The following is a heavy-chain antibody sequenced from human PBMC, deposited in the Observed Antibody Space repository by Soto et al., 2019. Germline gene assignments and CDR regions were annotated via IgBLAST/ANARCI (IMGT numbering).Heavy chain of an antibody. Sequence: SVKVSCKASGFTFTSSAMQWVRQARGQRLEWIGWIVVGSGNTNYAQKFQERVTITRDMSTSTAYMELSSLRSEDTAVYYCAAVISRSPSGSFDYWGQGTLVTVSS. J-gene: IGHJ4*02. CDR3: AAVISRSPSGSFDY. V-gene: IGHV1-58*02. D-gene: IGHD1-26*01. CDR1: GFTFTSSA. CDR2: IVVGSGNT.